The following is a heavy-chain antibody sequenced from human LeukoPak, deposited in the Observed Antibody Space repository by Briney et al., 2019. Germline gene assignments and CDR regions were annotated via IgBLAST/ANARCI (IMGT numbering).Heavy chain of an antibody. CDR3: ARRYEEHPDYYYYMDV. D-gene: IGHD1-1*01. CDR1: GYSFVLYG. V-gene: IGHV1-18*01. CDR2: ISTYNGNT. J-gene: IGHJ6*03. Sequence: GASVKVSCKASGYSFVLYGISWVRQAPGQGPEWMGWISTYNGNTNYAQKLQGRVTMTTDTSTSTAYMELRSLRSDDTAVYYCARRYEEHPDYYYYMDVWGKGTTVTISS.